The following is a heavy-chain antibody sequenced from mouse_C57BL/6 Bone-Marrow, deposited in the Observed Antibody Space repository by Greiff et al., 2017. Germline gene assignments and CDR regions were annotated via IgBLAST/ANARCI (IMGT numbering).Heavy chain of an antibody. CDR3: ARGDDYDDGYYYAMDY. D-gene: IGHD2-4*01. V-gene: IGHV1-82*01. J-gene: IGHJ4*01. Sequence: VQLQESGPELVKPGASVKISCKASGYAFRSSWMNWVKPRPGKGLEWIGRIYPGDGDTNYNGKFKGKATLTADKSSSTAYMHHSSLTSEDSAVYFCARGDDYDDGYYYAMDYWGQGTSVTVSS. CDR2: IYPGDGDT. CDR1: GYAFRSSW.